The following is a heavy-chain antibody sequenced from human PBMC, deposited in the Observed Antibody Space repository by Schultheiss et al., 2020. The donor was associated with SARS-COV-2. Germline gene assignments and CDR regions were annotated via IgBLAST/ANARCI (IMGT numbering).Heavy chain of an antibody. CDR1: GFTFSSYG. Sequence: GGSLRLSCAASGFTFSSYGMHWVRQAPGKGLEWVAVISYDGSNKYYADSVKGRFTISRDNSKNTLYLQMNSLRAEDTAVYYCARPQGSYGYNYYYGMDVWGQGTTVTVSS. D-gene: IGHD1-26*01. J-gene: IGHJ6*02. CDR3: ARPQGSYGYNYYYGMDV. V-gene: IGHV3-30*03. CDR2: ISYDGSNK.